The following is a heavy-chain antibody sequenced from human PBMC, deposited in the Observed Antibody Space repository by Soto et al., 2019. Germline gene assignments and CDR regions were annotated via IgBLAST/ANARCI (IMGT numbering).Heavy chain of an antibody. Sequence: PGGSLRLSCGASGFTFSNYAMNWVRQAPGRGLEWVATVNDKGDLTYYSDSVKGRFTISKDNSKNTLSLQMSSLRAEDSAVYYCPGGSDFPPYYFYYGMDVWGQGTTVTVSS. CDR2: VNDKGDLT. J-gene: IGHJ6*02. CDR3: PGGSDFPPYYFYYGMDV. CDR1: GFTFSNYA. D-gene: IGHD3-10*01. V-gene: IGHV3-23*01.